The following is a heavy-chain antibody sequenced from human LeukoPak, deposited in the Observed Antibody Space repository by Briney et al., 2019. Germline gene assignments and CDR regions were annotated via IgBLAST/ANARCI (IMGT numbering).Heavy chain of an antibody. V-gene: IGHV1-2*06. CDR2: INPNSGGT. CDR3: ARVLSSGGWFDP. CDR1: GYTFTGYY. Sequence: ASVKVSCKASGYTFTGYYMRWVRQAPGQGLEWMERINPNSGGTNYAQKFQGRVTMTRDTSISTAYMELSRLRSDDTAVYYCARVLSSGGWFDPWGQGTLVTVSP. D-gene: IGHD6-6*01. J-gene: IGHJ5*02.